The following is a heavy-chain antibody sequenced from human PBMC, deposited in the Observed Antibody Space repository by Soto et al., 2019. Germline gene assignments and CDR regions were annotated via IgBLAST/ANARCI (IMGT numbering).Heavy chain of an antibody. D-gene: IGHD6-25*01. CDR3: ARLVITATSPRGMDV. CDR1: GVPIDQYY. J-gene: IGHJ6*02. V-gene: IGHV4-59*08. Sequence: LSLTCNVSGVPIDQYYWTWIRQSPGRGLEWIGYILHRGGTNYNPSLKSRVTISADVSESLVSLTMTSVTDADTAMYYCARLVITATSPRGMDVWGQGTTVTVSS. CDR2: ILHRGGT.